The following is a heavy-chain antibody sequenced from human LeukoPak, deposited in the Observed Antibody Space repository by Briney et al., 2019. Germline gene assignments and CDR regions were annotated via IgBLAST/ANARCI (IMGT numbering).Heavy chain of an antibody. J-gene: IGHJ4*02. CDR3: VRESGPADY. CDR1: GFTFSSYA. Sequence: TGGSLRLSCAASGFTFSSYAMHWVRQAPGKGLEWVAVISYDGSNKYYADSVKGRFTISRDNSKNTLYLQMNSLRAEDTAVYYCVRESGPADYWGQGTLVTVSS. CDR2: ISYDGSNK. D-gene: IGHD1-26*01. V-gene: IGHV3-30-3*01.